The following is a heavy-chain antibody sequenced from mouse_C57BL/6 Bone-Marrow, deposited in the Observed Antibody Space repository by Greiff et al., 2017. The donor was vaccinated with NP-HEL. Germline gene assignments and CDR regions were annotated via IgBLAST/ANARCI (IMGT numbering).Heavy chain of an antibody. Sequence: QVQLQQPGAELVKPGASVKLSCKASGYTFTSYWMQWVKQRPGQGLEWIGEIDPSDSYTNYNQKFKGKATLTVDTSSSTAYMQLSSLTSEDSAVYYCANLDYGSSYWYFDVWGTGTTVTVSS. J-gene: IGHJ1*03. CDR2: IDPSDSYT. V-gene: IGHV1-50*01. D-gene: IGHD1-1*01. CDR1: GYTFTSYW. CDR3: ANLDYGSSYWYFDV.